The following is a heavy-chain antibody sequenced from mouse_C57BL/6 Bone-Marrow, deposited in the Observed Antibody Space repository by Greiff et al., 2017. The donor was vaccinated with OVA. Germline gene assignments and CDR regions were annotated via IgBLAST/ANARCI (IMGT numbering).Heavy chain of an antibody. CDR1: GFTFSSYG. J-gene: IGHJ1*03. CDR3: ARRAPYWYFDV. D-gene: IGHD3-1*01. CDR2: ISSGGSYT. Sequence: VQLKESGGDLVKPGGSLKLSCAASGFTFSSYGMSWVRQTPDKRLEWVATISSGGSYTYYPDSVKGRFTISRDNAKNTLYLQMSSLKSEDTAMYYCARRAPYWYFDVWGTGTTVTVSS. V-gene: IGHV5-6*01.